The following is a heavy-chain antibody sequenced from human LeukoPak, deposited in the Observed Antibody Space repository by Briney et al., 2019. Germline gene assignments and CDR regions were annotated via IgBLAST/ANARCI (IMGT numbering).Heavy chain of an antibody. CDR3: ARLRDSTGYHFDY. Sequence: SETLSLTCTVSGGSINGYYWSWIRQPPRKGLEWIGDIYYSGSTNYNPSLKSRATMSVDTYTKQLSLNLRSVTAAATAVYYCARLRDSTGYHFDYWGQGTLVTVSS. V-gene: IGHV4-59*01. D-gene: IGHD3-22*01. CDR2: IYYSGST. J-gene: IGHJ4*02. CDR1: GGSINGYY.